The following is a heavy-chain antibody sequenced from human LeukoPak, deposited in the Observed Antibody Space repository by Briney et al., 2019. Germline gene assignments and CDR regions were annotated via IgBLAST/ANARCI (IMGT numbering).Heavy chain of an antibody. CDR3: AKDRPTSGWYRYFDY. Sequence: TGGSPRLSCAAPGFTFSSYGMHWVRQAPGKGLEWVAFIRYDGSNKYYADSVKGRFTISRDNSKNTLYLQMNSLRAEDTAVYYCAKDRPTSGWYRYFDYWGQGTLVTVSS. J-gene: IGHJ4*02. CDR2: IRYDGSNK. V-gene: IGHV3-30*02. D-gene: IGHD6-19*01. CDR1: GFTFSSYG.